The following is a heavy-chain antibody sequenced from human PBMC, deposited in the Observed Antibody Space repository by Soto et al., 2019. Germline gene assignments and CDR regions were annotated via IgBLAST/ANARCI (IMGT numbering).Heavy chain of an antibody. J-gene: IGHJ5*02. CDR3: ALINWNNLPETVP. V-gene: IGHV1-3*01. D-gene: IGHD1-20*01. CDR2: ISPGTRNT. CDR1: GYTFTSYP. Sequence: VKVSCKASGYTFTSYPMHWVRQAPGQRLEWMGWISPGTRNTKYSQKFQGRVTITSDTSASTAYMELRSLRSEDTAVYYCALINWNNLPETVPWGQGTLVTVSS.